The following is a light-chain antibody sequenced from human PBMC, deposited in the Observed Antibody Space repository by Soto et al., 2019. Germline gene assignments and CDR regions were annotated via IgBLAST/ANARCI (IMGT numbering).Light chain of an antibody. CDR3: LQDHSYPWT. V-gene: IGKV1-6*02. CDR2: AAS. CDR1: QDIGND. Sequence: IQMTQSPSSLSVSIIDRVTITCRASQDIGNDLGWYQQRPGEAPKLLLYAASTLRSGVPSRFSGSGSGTQFALAINTLQPEDSATYFCLQDHSYPWTFGQGTKVEI. J-gene: IGKJ1*01.